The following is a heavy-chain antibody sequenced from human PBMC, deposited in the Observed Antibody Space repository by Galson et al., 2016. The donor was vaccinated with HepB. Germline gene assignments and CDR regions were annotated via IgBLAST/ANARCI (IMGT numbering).Heavy chain of an antibody. D-gene: IGHD3-10*01. J-gene: IGHJ3*01. CDR1: GFTFSSYW. CDR2: ISYHGSDK. Sequence: SLRLSCAASGFTFSSYWMSWVRQAPGKGLEWVAAISYHGSDKYYADSVKGRVTISRDNSKKTLYSQMTSLRAEDTTVYYCAKVPSMVRGFCGQGTMVTVSS. V-gene: IGHV3-30*18. CDR3: AKVPSMVRGF.